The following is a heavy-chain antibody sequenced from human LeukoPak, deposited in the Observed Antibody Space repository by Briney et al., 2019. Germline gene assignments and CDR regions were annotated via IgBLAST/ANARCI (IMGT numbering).Heavy chain of an antibody. D-gene: IGHD3-22*01. CDR1: GYTLTELS. J-gene: IGHJ4*02. CDR3: ARAWDTMIPLRY. CDR2: FDPEDGET. Sequence: ASVKVSCKVSGYTLTELSMHWVRQAPGKGLEWMGGFDPEDGETIYAQKFQGRVTITADKSTSTAYMELSSLRSEDTAVYYCARAWDTMIPLRYWGQGTLVTVSS. V-gene: IGHV1-24*01.